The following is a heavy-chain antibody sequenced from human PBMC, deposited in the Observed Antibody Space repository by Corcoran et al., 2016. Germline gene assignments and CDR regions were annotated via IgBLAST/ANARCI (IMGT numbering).Heavy chain of an antibody. CDR1: GGSISSRSYY. CDR3: ARRSVVVVAATPGGMDV. D-gene: IGHD2-15*01. CDR2: IYYSGST. Sequence: QLQLQESGPGLVKPSETLSLTCTVSGGSISSRSYYWGWIREAPGKGLEWIGSIYYSGSTYYNPSLKSRDTITVDTSKNQFSLKLSSVTAADTAVYYCARRSVVVVAATPGGMDVWGQGTTVTVSS. V-gene: IGHV4-39*01. J-gene: IGHJ6*02.